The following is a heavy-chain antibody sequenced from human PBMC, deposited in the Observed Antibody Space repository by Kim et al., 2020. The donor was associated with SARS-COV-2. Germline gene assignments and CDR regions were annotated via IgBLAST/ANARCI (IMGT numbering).Heavy chain of an antibody. D-gene: IGHD2-8*02. CDR2: ISSSGSRT. Sequence: PGGSLRLSCAASGFTFYSYAMSWVRQAPGKGLEWVSGISSSGSRTYYADSVKGRFTIYRDNSKNTLYLEMNSLRAEDTAVYYCVNTGFFDAGNQNYNWFDPWGQGTLVTVSS. J-gene: IGHJ5*02. CDR3: VNTGFFDAGNQNYNWFDP. V-gene: IGHV3-23*01. CDR1: GFTFYSYA.